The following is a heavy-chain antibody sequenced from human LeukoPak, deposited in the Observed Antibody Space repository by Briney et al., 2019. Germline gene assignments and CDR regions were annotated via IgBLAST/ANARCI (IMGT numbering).Heavy chain of an antibody. CDR1: GFTFSTYG. D-gene: IGHD3-10*01. CDR2: ITTSSTFM. V-gene: IGHV3-21*01. Sequence: GGSLRLSCAASGFTFSTYGMNWVRRAPGKGLEWVSSITTSSTFMYYADSVKGRFTVSRDNANNSLYLQMNSLRAEDTAVYYCARDSPMVRGVIEGYWGQGTLVTVSS. CDR3: ARDSPMVRGVIEGY. J-gene: IGHJ4*02.